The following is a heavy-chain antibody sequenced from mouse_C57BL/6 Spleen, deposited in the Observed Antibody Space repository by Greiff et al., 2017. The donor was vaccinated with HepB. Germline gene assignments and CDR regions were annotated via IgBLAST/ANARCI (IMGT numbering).Heavy chain of an antibody. D-gene: IGHD2-5*01. CDR3: AREDYYSNQGDY. V-gene: IGHV3-6*01. CDR2: ISYDGSN. Sequence: VQLQQSGPGLVKPSQSLSLTCSVTGYSITSGYYWNWIRQFPGNKLEWMGYISYDGSNNYNPSLKNRISITRDTSKNQFFLKLNSVTTEDTATYYCAREDYYSNQGDYWGQGTTLTVSS. J-gene: IGHJ2*01. CDR1: GYSITSGYY.